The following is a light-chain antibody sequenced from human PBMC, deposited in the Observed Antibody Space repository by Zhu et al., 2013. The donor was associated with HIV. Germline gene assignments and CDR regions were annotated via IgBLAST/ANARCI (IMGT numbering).Light chain of an antibody. CDR3: SSYTSSSTNYV. J-gene: IGLJ1*01. CDR1: SSDVGRSNL. Sequence: QSALTQPASVSGSPGQSITISCSGTSSDVGRSNLVSWYQQHPGKAPKVMIYDVNKRPSGVSNRFSGSKSGNTASLAISGLQAEDEADYYCSSYTSSSTNYVFGTGTKVTVL. V-gene: IGLV2-14*02. CDR2: DVN.